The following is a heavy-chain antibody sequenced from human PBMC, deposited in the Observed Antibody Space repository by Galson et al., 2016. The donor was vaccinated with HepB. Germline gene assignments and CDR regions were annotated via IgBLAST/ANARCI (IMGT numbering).Heavy chain of an antibody. CDR3: AKQRGHPVSSYYFDY. D-gene: IGHD3-10*01. J-gene: IGHJ4*02. Sequence: SLRLSCAASGFTFSSYAVSWVRQAPGKGLEWVSAISGGGSKYYADSVEGRFTISRDNSKNTLYLQVNSLRVEDTAVYYCAKQRGHPVSSYYFDYWGQGTLVTVSS. V-gene: IGHV3-23*01. CDR2: ISGGGSK. CDR1: GFTFSSYA.